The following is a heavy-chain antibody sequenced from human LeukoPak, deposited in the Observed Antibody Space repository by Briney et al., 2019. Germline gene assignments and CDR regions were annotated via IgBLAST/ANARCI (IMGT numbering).Heavy chain of an antibody. Sequence: SETLSLTCTASDGSISNFYWSWIRQPAGKGLEWIGRIYTSGSTNYNPSLKSRVTMSVDTSKNQFSLQLNSVTPEDTAVYYCARAEDYYDSSGYYPPSHDAFDIWGQGTMVTVSS. CDR3: ARAEDYYDSSGYYPPSHDAFDI. D-gene: IGHD3-22*01. J-gene: IGHJ3*02. CDR1: DGSISNFY. V-gene: IGHV4-4*07. CDR2: IYTSGST.